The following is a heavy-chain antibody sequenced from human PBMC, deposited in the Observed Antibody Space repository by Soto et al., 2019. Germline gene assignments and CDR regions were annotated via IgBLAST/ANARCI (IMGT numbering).Heavy chain of an antibody. J-gene: IGHJ6*03. CDR2: FWYDGSNTYYDGSNK. V-gene: IGHV3-33*01. Sequence: GGSLRLSCAASGFTFSSYAMRWVRQAPGKGLEWVAVFWYDGSNTYYDGSNKYYADSVKGRFTISRDISKNTLYLQMNSLRAEDTAVYYCARDGKGLGGYDYYYYYMDVWGKGTTVTVSS. D-gene: IGHD5-12*01. CDR1: GFTFSSYA. CDR3: ARDGKGLGGYDYYYYYMDV.